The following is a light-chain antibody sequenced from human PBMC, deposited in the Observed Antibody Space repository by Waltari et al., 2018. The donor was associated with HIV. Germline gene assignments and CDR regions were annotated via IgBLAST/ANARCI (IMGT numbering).Light chain of an antibody. CDR1: KLGDTY. CDR3: QAWDSSSAVV. CDR2: QSS. Sequence: SYELTQSPSVSVSPGQTASITCSGDKLGDTYVPWYQQKPGQSPVLVIYQSSKRPSESPERFSGSNSGDTATLTISGTQAVDEADYYCQAWDSSSAVVFGGGTKLTVL. J-gene: IGLJ2*01. V-gene: IGLV3-1*01.